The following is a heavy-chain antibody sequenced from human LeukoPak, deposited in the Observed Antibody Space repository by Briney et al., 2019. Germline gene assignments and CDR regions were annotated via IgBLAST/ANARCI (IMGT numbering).Heavy chain of an antibody. Sequence: ASVKVSCKAAGYTFTSYDMHWGRQAPGQGLEWMGIINPSGGSTSYAQKFQGRVTMTRDTSTSTVYMELSSLRSEDTAVYYCARDLIMITFGGGLDYWGQGTLVTVSS. V-gene: IGHV1-46*03. D-gene: IGHD3-16*01. J-gene: IGHJ4*02. CDR2: INPSGGST. CDR3: ARDLIMITFGGGLDY. CDR1: GYTFTSYD.